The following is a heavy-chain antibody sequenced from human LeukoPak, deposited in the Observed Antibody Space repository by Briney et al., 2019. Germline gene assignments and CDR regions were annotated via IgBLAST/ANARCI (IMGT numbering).Heavy chain of an antibody. CDR3: VAVEYSSSSGGY. V-gene: IGHV4-59*01. CDR1: GGSISSYY. CDR2: IYFSGST. D-gene: IGHD6-6*01. Sequence: PSETLSLTCTVSGGSISSYYWSWIRQPPGKGLEWIGYIYFSGSTNYNPSLKSRVTTSVDTSKNQFSLKLSSVTAADTAVYYCVAVEYSSSSGGYWGQGTLVTVSS. J-gene: IGHJ4*02.